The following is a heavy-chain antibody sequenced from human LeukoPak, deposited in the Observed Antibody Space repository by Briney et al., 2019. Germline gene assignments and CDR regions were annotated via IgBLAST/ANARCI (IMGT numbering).Heavy chain of an antibody. CDR2: ITNNGDTT. V-gene: IGHV3-23*01. CDR3: ADSNYWYPVDY. J-gene: IGHJ4*02. CDR1: GFTFASYA. D-gene: IGHD4-11*01. Sequence: PGGSLRLSCVASGFTFASYAMRWVRQAPGKGLEWVSSITNNGDTTYYADSVKGRFTISRDNSKNTLYLQMNSLRAEDTALYYCADSNYWYPVDYWGQGTLVTVSS.